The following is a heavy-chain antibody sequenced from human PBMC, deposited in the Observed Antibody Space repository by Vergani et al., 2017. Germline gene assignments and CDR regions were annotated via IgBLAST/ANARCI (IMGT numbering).Heavy chain of an antibody. CDR3: AKGSIVGASFEDY. J-gene: IGHJ4*02. CDR2: ISGSGGST. D-gene: IGHD1-26*01. CDR1: GFTFSACP. V-gene: IGHV3-23*04. Sequence: EVQLVESGGGLVQPGGSLRLSCAASGFTFSACPMTWVRQAPGKGLEWVSAISGSGGSTYYADSVKGRFTISRDNSKNTLYLQMNSLRAEDTAVYYCAKGSIVGASFEDYWGQGTLVTVSS.